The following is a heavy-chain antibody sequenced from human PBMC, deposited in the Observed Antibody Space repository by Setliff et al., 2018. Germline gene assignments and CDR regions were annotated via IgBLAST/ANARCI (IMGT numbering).Heavy chain of an antibody. J-gene: IGHJ6*03. Sequence: SETLSLTCTVSGASINSLSWWSWVRQPPGKGLEWIGEIYHDGNDKYTPSVHYSPSLKSRVTISIDKSNNQFSLKLTSVTAADTAVYFCARVTGFLYMDVWGKGTTVTSP. CDR3: ARVTGFLYMDV. D-gene: IGHD3-3*01. CDR2: IYHDGND. CDR1: GASINSLSW. V-gene: IGHV4-4*02.